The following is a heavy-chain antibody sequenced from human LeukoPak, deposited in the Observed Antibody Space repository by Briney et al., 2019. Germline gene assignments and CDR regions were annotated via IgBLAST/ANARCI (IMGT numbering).Heavy chain of an antibody. CDR2: INPNSGGT. D-gene: IGHD2-15*01. Sequence: ASVKVSCKASGYTFTSYAMNWVRQAPGQGLEWMGWINPNSGGTNYAQKFQGRVTMTRDTSISTAYMELSRLRSDDTAVYYCARLKYCSGGSCYFHYYMDVWGKGTTVTVSS. CDR1: GYTFTSYA. CDR3: ARLKYCSGGSCYFHYYMDV. J-gene: IGHJ6*03. V-gene: IGHV1-2*02.